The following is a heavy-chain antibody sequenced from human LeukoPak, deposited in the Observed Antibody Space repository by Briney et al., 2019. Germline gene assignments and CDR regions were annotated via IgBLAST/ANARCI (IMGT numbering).Heavy chain of an antibody. CDR2: TYYSGST. Sequence: SDTLSLTCTVSGASIRSYYWSWTRQPPGKGLEWSGYTYYSGSTHYNPSLKSRVPILVHPSKNQFSLKLRSLTAADTAVYYCPRGRDLSYWGEGTLLTVSS. J-gene: IGHJ4*02. CDR3: PRGRDLSY. CDR1: GASIRSYY. D-gene: IGHD2-21*01. V-gene: IGHV4-59*01.